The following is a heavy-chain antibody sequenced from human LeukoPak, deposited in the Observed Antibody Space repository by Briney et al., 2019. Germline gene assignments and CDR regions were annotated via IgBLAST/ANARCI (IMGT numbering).Heavy chain of an antibody. CDR1: GGTFSSYA. D-gene: IGHD5-18*01. CDR2: IIPIFGTA. V-gene: IGHV1-69*13. Sequence: SVNVSCKASGGTFSSYAISWVRQAPGQGLEWMGGIIPIFGTANYAQKFQGRVTITADESTSTAYMELSSLRSDDTAVYYCARGLIQLWFQGFDYWGQGTLVTVSS. CDR3: ARGLIQLWFQGFDY. J-gene: IGHJ4*02.